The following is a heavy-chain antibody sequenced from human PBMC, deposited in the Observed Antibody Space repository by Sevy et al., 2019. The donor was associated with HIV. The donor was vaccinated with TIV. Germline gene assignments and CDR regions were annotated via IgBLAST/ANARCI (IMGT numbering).Heavy chain of an antibody. Sequence: GGYLRLSCAASGFTFSNAWMSWVRQAPGKGLEWVGRIKSKTDGGTTDYAAPVKGRFTISRDDSKSTLYLQMNSLKTEDTAVYYCTTVITMIVTPLVWGQGTLVTVSS. CDR3: TTVITMIVTPLV. J-gene: IGHJ4*02. CDR1: GFTFSNAW. V-gene: IGHV3-15*01. CDR2: IKSKTDGGTT. D-gene: IGHD3-22*01.